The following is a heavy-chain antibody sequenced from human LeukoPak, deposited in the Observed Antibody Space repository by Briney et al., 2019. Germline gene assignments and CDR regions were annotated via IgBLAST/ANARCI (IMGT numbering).Heavy chain of an antibody. D-gene: IGHD6-19*01. CDR3: ATPHSSGKY. Sequence: PGGSLRLSCAASGFTFSNYAMSWVRQAPGRGLEWASGLTSSGGTTYYADSVKGRFTISRDNSKNTLYLQMNSLRAEDTAVYYCATPHSSGKYWGQGTLVTVSS. J-gene: IGHJ4*02. V-gene: IGHV3-23*01. CDR1: GFTFSNYA. CDR2: LTSSGGTT.